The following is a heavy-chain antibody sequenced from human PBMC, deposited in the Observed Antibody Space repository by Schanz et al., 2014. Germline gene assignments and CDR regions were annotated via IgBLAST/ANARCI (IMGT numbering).Heavy chain of an antibody. V-gene: IGHV4-59*08. CDR3: ARQGDVYRLDY. D-gene: IGHD1-26*01. J-gene: IGHJ4*02. Sequence: QVQLQESGPGLVKPSETLSLTCTVSGASISFYDWNWIRQSPGKGLEWIGYIYHSGSPIYNPSLQSRVTISIDTSKNHSPLKRESVTAADTAMYFCARQGDVYRLDYWGQGTLVTVTS. CDR1: GASISFYD. CDR2: IYHSGSP.